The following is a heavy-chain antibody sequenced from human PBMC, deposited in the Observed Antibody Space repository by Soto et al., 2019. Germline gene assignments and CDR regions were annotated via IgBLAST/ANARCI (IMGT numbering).Heavy chain of an antibody. CDR1: SGSFSGYY. V-gene: IGHV4-34*01. J-gene: IGHJ4*02. CDR3: ARNGGYYFDY. Sequence: PSETLSLTCAVYSGSFSGYYWSWIRQPPGKGLEWIGEIYHGLSIVYNPSLKSRVTISGDSSKNQFSLKLSSVTAADTAVYYCARNGGYYFDYSGQGTRLTVSS. D-gene: IGHD3-16*01. CDR2: IYHGLSI.